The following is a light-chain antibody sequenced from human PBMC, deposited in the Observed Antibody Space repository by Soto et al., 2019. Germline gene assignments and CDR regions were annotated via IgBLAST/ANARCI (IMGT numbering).Light chain of an antibody. CDR1: QRVSSY. J-gene: IGKJ1*01. V-gene: IGKV3-20*01. CDR3: QQYGSSLWT. Sequence: IVLTQSPATLSLSPGGRATRSCRASQRVSSYLAWYQQKPGQAPRLLIYDASNRATGIPARFSGSGSGTDFTLTLSRLEPEDFAVYYCQQYGSSLWTFGQGSKVDIK. CDR2: DAS.